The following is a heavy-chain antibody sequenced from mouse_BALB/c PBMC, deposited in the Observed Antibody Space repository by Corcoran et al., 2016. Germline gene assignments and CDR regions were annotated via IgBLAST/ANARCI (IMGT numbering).Heavy chain of an antibody. V-gene: IGHV14-3*02. CDR3: ATWDWYVDV. CDR2: IDPANGNT. Sequence: EVQLQQSGAELVKPGASVKLSCTASGFNIKDTYMHWVKQRPEQGLEWIGRIDPANGNTKYDTKFQGKATITADTSSNTAYLQLSSLTSEDTAVYYCATWDWYVDVWGAGTTVTVSS. J-gene: IGHJ1*01. CDR1: GFNIKDTY. D-gene: IGHD4-1*01.